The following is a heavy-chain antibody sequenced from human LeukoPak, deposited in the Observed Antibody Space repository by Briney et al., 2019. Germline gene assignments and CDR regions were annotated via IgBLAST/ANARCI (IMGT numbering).Heavy chain of an antibody. V-gene: IGHV3-30*18. Sequence: GGSLRLSCAASGFTFSSYGMHWVRQAPGKGLEWVAVISYDGSNKYYADSVKGRFTISRDNSKNTLYLQVNSLRAEDTAVYYCAKGSTYSNPPVDWGQGTLVIVSS. CDR2: ISYDGSNK. D-gene: IGHD2/OR15-2a*01. CDR1: GFTFSSYG. J-gene: IGHJ4*02. CDR3: AKGSTYSNPPVD.